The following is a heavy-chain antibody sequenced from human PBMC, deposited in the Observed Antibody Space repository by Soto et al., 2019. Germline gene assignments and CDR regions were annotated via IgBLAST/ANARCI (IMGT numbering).Heavy chain of an antibody. CDR3: ASLIWDSGYDA. CDR2: ISHGGRT. D-gene: IGHD5-12*01. J-gene: IGHJ5*02. CDR1: GDSVSSNFW. V-gene: IGHV4-4*02. Sequence: SETLSLTCAISGDSVSSNFWWNWVRQPPGQGLEWIGQISHGGRTNYSPSLRSRLTLSIDKSRNLFSLNLTSVTAADTAVYYCASLIWDSGYDAWGQGTLVTVSS.